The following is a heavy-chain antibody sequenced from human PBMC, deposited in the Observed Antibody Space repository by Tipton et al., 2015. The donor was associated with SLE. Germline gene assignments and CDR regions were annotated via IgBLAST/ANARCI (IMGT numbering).Heavy chain of an antibody. CDR2: IYYSGST. D-gene: IGHD1-14*01. CDR1: GGSISSYY. Sequence: TLSLTCTVSGGSISSYYWSWIRQPPGKGPEWIGYIYYSGSTNYNPSLKSRVTISVDTSKNQFSLKLSSVTAADTTVYYCARGPGGEGAFDIWGQGTMVTVSS. CDR3: ARGPGGEGAFDI. V-gene: IGHV4-59*01. J-gene: IGHJ3*02.